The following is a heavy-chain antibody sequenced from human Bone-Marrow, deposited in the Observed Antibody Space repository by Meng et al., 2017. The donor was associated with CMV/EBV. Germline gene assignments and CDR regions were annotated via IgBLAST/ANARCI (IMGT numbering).Heavy chain of an antibody. CDR1: GFTFSSYG. CDR2: TQYDGTKK. Sequence: GESLKISCAASGFTFSSYGMHWVRQAPGKGLEWVSFTQYDGTKKYYVDSVKGRFTISRDNSKNTLYLQMNSLRAEDTAVYYCASGILPWNYYYGMDVWGQGTTVTVSS. J-gene: IGHJ6*02. V-gene: IGHV3-30*02. D-gene: IGHD2-15*01. CDR3: ASGILPWNYYYGMDV.